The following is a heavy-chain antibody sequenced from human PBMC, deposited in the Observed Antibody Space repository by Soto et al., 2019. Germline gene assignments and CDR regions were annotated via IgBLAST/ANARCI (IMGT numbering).Heavy chain of an antibody. D-gene: IGHD6-13*01. CDR2: INHSGST. CDR1: GGSFSGYY. Sequence: SETLSLTCAVYGGSFSGYYWSWIRQPPGKGLEWIGEINHSGSTNYNPSLKSRVTISVDTSKNQFSLKLSSVTAADTAVYYCARGPYAAAVDYWGQGTLVTVSS. V-gene: IGHV4-34*01. J-gene: IGHJ4*02. CDR3: ARGPYAAAVDY.